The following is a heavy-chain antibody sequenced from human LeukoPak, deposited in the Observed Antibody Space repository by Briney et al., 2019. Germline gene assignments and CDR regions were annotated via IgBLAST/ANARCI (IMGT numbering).Heavy chain of an antibody. CDR1: GFTFSSYS. D-gene: IGHD1-26*01. CDR3: ARDKIVGATYFDY. V-gene: IGHV3-7*01. J-gene: IGHJ4*02. CDR2: IKQDGSEK. Sequence: GGSLRLSCAASGFTFSSYSMSWVRQAPGKGLEWVANIKQDGSEKYYVDSVKGRFTISRDNAKNSLYLQMNSLRAEDTAVYYCARDKIVGATYFDYWGQGTLVTVSS.